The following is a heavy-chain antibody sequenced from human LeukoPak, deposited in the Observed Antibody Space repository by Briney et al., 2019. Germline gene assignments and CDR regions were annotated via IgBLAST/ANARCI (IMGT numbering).Heavy chain of an antibody. CDR1: GGSINTNSYY. Sequence: SETLSLTCTVSGGSINTNSYYWGWIRQPPGRGLEWIGTIYYSGSTYYNPSLKSRVAISVDTSKNQFSLNLSSVTAADTAVYYCARRFCNSGVCYRSAFDIWGQGTMVTVSS. D-gene: IGHD2-8*01. V-gene: IGHV4-39*01. CDR3: ARRFCNSGVCYRSAFDI. J-gene: IGHJ3*02. CDR2: IYYSGST.